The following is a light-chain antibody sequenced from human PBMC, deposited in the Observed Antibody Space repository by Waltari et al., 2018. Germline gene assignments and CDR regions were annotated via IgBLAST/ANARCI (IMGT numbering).Light chain of an antibody. V-gene: IGLV3-1*01. J-gene: IGLJ1*01. CDR2: RDD. CDR1: KLGSKY. CDR3: QAWDSSAFG. Sequence: SYEVTQPPSVSVSPRQRATIPCSGEKLGSKYVSWYQQKSGQSPVLVIYRDDKRPSGSPDRFSGSNSGNTATLTSSGTQPMDEADYCWQAWDSSAFGFGAGTKVTVL.